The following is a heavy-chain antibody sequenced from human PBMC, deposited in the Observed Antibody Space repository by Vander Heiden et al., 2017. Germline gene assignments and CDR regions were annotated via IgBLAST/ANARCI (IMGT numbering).Heavy chain of an antibody. D-gene: IGHD3-9*01. Sequence: EQLVESGGRVERPGGSLGLSCAASGFNFSDFGMTWVRQVPGEGLEWVSDINWNGGSTTYIDSVKGRFTISRDNAKNFLYLQMDNLSAEDTALYYCARDGGILGGDGMDVWGQGTMVIVSS. V-gene: IGHV3-20*04. CDR1: GFNFSDFG. CDR2: INWNGGST. J-gene: IGHJ6*02. CDR3: ARDGGILGGDGMDV.